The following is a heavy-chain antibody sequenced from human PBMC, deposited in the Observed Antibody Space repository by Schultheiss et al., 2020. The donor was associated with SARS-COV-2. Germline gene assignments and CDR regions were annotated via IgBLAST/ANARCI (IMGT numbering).Heavy chain of an antibody. J-gene: IGHJ4*02. CDR3: ARGGASSLPFDY. CDR2: IYYSGST. Sequence: SETLSLTFTVSGGSISSYYWSWIRQPPGKGLEWIGYIYYSGSTNYNPSLKSRVTISVDTSKNQFSLKLSSVTAADTAVYYCARGGASSLPFDYWGQGALVTVSS. V-gene: IGHV4-59*01. D-gene: IGHD6-13*01. CDR1: GGSISSYY.